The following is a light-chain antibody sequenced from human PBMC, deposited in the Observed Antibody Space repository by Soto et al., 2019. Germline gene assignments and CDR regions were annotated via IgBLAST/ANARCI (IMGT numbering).Light chain of an antibody. J-gene: IGKJ1*01. CDR2: WAS. Sequence: DIVMTQSPDSLAVSLGERATINCKSSQSVLYSSKNNNYLAWYQQKPGQPPKLLIYWASTRESGVPDRFSGSGSGTDFTLTISSLQTEDVAVYSCQQHYSAPRTFGQGTKVEIK. V-gene: IGKV4-1*01. CDR1: QSVLYSSKNNNY. CDR3: QQHYSAPRT.